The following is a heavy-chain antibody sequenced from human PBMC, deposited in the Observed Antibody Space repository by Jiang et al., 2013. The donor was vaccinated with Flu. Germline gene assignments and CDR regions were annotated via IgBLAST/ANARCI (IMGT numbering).Heavy chain of an antibody. V-gene: IGHV4-4*02. Sequence: GPGLVKPSGTLSVTCGVSGDSISSSYWWTWVRQPPGKGLEWIAEIYHTGTTNYNPSLKSRVTISVDKSKNLFSLIVNSVTAADTAFYYCARKATPRGALDIWGQGT. J-gene: IGHJ3*02. CDR1: GDSISSSYW. CDR2: IYHTGTT. CDR3: ARKATPRGALDI.